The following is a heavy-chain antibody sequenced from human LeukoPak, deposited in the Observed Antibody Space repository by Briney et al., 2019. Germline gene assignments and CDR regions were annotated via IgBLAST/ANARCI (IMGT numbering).Heavy chain of an antibody. D-gene: IGHD5-12*01. Sequence: PSETLSLTCTVSGGSISSYYWSWIRQPAGKGLEWIGRISTSGSTNYNPSLKSRVTMSVDTSKNQFSLKLSSVTAADTAVYYCARDSSYSGYDFFDYWGQGTLVTVSS. CDR2: ISTSGST. J-gene: IGHJ4*02. CDR3: ARDSSYSGYDFFDY. V-gene: IGHV4-4*07. CDR1: GGSISSYY.